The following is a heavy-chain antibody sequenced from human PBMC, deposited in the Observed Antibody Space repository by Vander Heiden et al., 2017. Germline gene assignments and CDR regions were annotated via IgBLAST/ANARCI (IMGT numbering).Heavy chain of an antibody. V-gene: IGHV4-39*01. J-gene: IGHJ4*02. CDR2: IYYSGNT. CDR3: ARRPVLGATKYYFDY. CDR1: GGSISSSSHY. Sequence: QLQLQESGPGLVKTSETLSLTCSVSGGSISSSSHYWVWIRQSPGKGREWIGSIYYSGNTYYKPSLRSRVTISVDTSRNQFSLKVTSVTAADTAVYYCARRPVLGATKYYFDYWGQGILVTVSS. D-gene: IGHD1-26*01.